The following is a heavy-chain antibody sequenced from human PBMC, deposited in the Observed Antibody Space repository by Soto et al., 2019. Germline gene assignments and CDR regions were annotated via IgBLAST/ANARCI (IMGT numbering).Heavy chain of an antibody. CDR3: ARVRDCSSTSCYDFDY. CDR1: GVSISSGGYY. CDR2: IYYSGST. J-gene: IGHJ4*02. Sequence: QVQLQESGPGLVKPSQTLSLTCTVSGVSISSGGYYWSWIRQHPGKGLEWIGYIYYSGSTYYNPSLKSRDTISVDTSKNQFSLKLSSVTAADTAVYYCARVRDCSSTSCYDFDYWGQGTLVTVSS. V-gene: IGHV4-31*03. D-gene: IGHD2-2*01.